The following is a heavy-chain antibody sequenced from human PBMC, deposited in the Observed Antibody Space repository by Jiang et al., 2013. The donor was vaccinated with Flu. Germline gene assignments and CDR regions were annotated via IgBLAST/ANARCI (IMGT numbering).Heavy chain of an antibody. CDR2: INAGNGNT. Sequence: SVKVSRKASGYTFTSYAMHWVRQAPGQRLEWMGWINAGNGNTKYSQKFQGRVTITRDTSASTAYMELSSLRSEDTAVYYCARDPIRGVNPFDYWGQGTLVTVSS. D-gene: IGHD3-10*01. CDR3: ARDPIRGVNPFDY. CDR1: GYTFTSYA. V-gene: IGHV1-3*01. J-gene: IGHJ4*02.